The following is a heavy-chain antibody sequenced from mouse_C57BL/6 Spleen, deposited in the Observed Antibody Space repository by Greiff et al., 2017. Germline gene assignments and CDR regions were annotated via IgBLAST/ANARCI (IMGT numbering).Heavy chain of an antibody. Sequence: QVQLQQSGTELVKPGASVKLSCKASGYTFTSYWMHWVKQRPGQGLEWIGNINPSNGGTNYNEKFKSKATLTVDKSSSTAYMQLSSLTSEDSAVYYCARSGTTVVATGAMDYWGQGTSVTVSS. V-gene: IGHV1-53*01. D-gene: IGHD1-1*01. CDR3: ARSGTTVVATGAMDY. CDR2: INPSNGGT. J-gene: IGHJ4*01. CDR1: GYTFTSYW.